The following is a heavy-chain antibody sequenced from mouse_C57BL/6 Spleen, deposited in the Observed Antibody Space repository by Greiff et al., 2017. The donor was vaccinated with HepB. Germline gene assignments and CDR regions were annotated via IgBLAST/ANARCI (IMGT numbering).Heavy chain of an antibody. CDR2: IDPSDSYT. J-gene: IGHJ4*01. Sequence: VQLQQPGAELVKPGASVKLSCKASGYTFTSYWMQWVKQRPGQGLEWIGEIDPSDSYTNYNQKFKGKATLTVDTSSSTAYMQLSSLTSEDSAVYYCARGGQLRPGDYWGQGTSVTVSS. CDR3: ARGGQLRPGDY. D-gene: IGHD3-2*02. CDR1: GYTFTSYW. V-gene: IGHV1-50*01.